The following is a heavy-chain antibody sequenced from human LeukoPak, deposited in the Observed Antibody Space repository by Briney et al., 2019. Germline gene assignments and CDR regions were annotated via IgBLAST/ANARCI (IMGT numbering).Heavy chain of an antibody. V-gene: IGHV3-74*01. CDR2: INSDGSST. J-gene: IGHJ4*02. Sequence: GGSLRLSCAASGFTFSSYWMHWVRQAPGKGLVWVSRINSDGSSTSYADSVKGRFTISRDNAKNTLYLQMNNLRAEDTAVYYCVTRMSSSSLLDYWGQGTLVTVSS. D-gene: IGHD6-6*01. CDR3: VTRMSSSSLLDY. CDR1: GFTFSSYW.